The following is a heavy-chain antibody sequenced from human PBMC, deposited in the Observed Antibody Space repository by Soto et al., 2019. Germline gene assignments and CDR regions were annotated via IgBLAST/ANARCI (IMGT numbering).Heavy chain of an antibody. CDR1: GGSISSGDYY. J-gene: IGHJ5*02. V-gene: IGHV4-61*08. D-gene: IGHD3-9*01. CDR3: ARHGAYYDILTGHNWFDP. Sequence: SETLSLTCTVSGGSISSGDYYWSWIRQPPGKGLEWIGYIYYSGSTNYNPSLKSRVTISVDTSKNQFSLKLSSVTAADTAVYYCARHGAYYDILTGHNWFDPWGQGTLVTVSS. CDR2: IYYSGST.